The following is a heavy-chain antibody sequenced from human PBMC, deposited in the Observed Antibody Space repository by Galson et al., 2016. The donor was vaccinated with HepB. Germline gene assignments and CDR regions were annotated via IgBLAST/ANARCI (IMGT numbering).Heavy chain of an antibody. D-gene: IGHD1-26*01. J-gene: IGHJ6*02. CDR1: GRSFSNYP. CDR2: IIPFFGTQ. CDR3: AEYSGSPGDYGMDV. Sequence: SVKVSCKASGRSFSNYPVSWVRQAPGQGLVWLGGIIPFFGTQGYAQKFQGRVTITADKSTTTVYMELSSLRSEDTAIYYCAEYSGSPGDYGMDVWGQGTTVTVSS. V-gene: IGHV1-69*06.